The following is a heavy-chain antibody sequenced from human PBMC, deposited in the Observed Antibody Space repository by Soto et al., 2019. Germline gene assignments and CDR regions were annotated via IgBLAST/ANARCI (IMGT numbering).Heavy chain of an antibody. J-gene: IGHJ6*03. CDR2: IYSGGST. V-gene: IGHV3-66*04. Sequence: GGSLRLSCAASGFTVSSNYMSWVRQAPGKGLEWVSVIYSGGSTYYADSVKGRFTISRDNSKNTLYLQMNSLRAEDTAVYYCARQVVVAATLYYYYYYYMDVWGKGTTVTVSS. CDR3: ARQVVVAATLYYYYYYYMDV. D-gene: IGHD2-15*01. CDR1: GFTVSSNY.